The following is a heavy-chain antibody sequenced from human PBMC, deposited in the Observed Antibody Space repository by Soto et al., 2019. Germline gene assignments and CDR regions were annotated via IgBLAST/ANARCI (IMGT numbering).Heavy chain of an antibody. V-gene: IGHV3-23*01. CDR2: ISGSGGST. CDR1: GFTFSSYA. J-gene: IGHJ6*03. CDR3: ADDRLLYYYYYYMDV. Sequence: EVQLLESGGGLVQPGGSLRLSCAASGFTFSSYAMSWVRQAPGKGLEWVSAISGSGGSTYYADSVKGRFTISRDNSKNTVYLQMTGLRAEDTAVYYCADDRLLYYYYYYMDVWGKGTTVTVSS.